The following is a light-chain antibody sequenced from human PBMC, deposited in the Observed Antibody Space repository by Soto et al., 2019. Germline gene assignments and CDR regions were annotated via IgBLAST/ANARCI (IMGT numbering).Light chain of an antibody. V-gene: IGLV2-14*01. J-gene: IGLJ2*01. Sequence: HSALTQPASVSGSPGQSITISCTGTSSDVGGYNYVSWYQQHPGKAPKLMIYDVSNRPSGVSNRFSGSKSGNTASLTISGLQAEDEADYYCSSYTSSSTSFGGGTKLTVL. CDR2: DVS. CDR3: SSYTSSSTS. CDR1: SSDVGGYNY.